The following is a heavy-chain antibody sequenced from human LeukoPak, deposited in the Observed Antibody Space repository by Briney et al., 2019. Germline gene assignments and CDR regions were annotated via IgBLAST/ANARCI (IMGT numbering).Heavy chain of an antibody. D-gene: IGHD1-26*01. Sequence: GGSLRLSCAVSGFTVSSNYMTWVRQAPGKGLEWVSVIYSGGNTYYADSVKGRFTISRDNSKNTLYLQMNSLRAEDTAVYYCAREFLVGGPALDHWGQGTLVTVSS. V-gene: IGHV3-53*01. J-gene: IGHJ4*02. CDR3: AREFLVGGPALDH. CDR2: IYSGGNT. CDR1: GFTVSSNY.